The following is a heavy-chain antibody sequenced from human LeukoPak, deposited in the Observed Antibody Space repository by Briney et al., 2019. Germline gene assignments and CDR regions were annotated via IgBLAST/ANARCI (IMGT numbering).Heavy chain of an antibody. CDR2: FDPEDGET. Sequence: GASVKVSCKVSGYTLTELSMHWVRQAPGKGLEWMGGFDPEDGETIYAQKFQGRVTMTEGTSTDTAYMELSSLRSEDTAVYYCATPGKTVSKENAFDIWGQGTMVTVSS. J-gene: IGHJ3*02. CDR3: ATPGKTVSKENAFDI. D-gene: IGHD1-14*01. CDR1: GYTLTELS. V-gene: IGHV1-24*01.